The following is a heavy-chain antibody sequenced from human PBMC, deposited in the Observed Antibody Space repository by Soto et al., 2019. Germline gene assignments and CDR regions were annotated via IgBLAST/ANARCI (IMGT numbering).Heavy chain of an antibody. CDR3: ARDLRNWNDGNDY. D-gene: IGHD1-20*01. J-gene: IGHJ4*02. CDR1: GFTFSSYG. V-gene: IGHV3-21*01. Sequence: GGSLRLSCAASGFTFSSYGMNWVRQAPGKGLEWVSSISSSSSYIYYADSVQGRFTISRDNAKNSLYLQMNSLRAEDTAVYYCARDLRNWNDGNDYCGQGTPVTVSS. CDR2: ISSSSSYI.